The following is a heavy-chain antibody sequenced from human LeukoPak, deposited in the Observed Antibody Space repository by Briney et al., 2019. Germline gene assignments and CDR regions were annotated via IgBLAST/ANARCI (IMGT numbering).Heavy chain of an antibody. J-gene: IGHJ4*02. D-gene: IGHD4-23*01. CDR2: VTPNRGET. CDR1: GYTLTPYQ. CDR3: ARDRYDGGKTAPGY. V-gene: IGHV1-18*04. Sequence: ASVKVSCKASGYTLTPYQMQWVRQAPGEGLEWIGEVTPNRGETQYVQKLQGTVTMSTDTSTSTAYMELRSVRCDDAAVYYCARDRYDGGKTAPGYWGQGTLVTVSS.